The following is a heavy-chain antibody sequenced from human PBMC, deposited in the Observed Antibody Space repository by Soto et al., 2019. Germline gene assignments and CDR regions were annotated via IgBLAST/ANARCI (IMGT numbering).Heavy chain of an antibody. D-gene: IGHD6-13*01. V-gene: IGHV4-34*01. CDR1: GGSFSGYY. J-gene: IGHJ4*02. CDR3: AGGIAAAGNTFDY. CDR2: INHSGST. Sequence: SETLSLTCAVYGGSFSGYYWSWIRQPPGKGLEWIGEINHSGSTNYNPSLKSRVTISVDTSKNQFSLKLSSVTAADTAVYYCAGGIAAAGNTFDYWGQGTLVTVSS.